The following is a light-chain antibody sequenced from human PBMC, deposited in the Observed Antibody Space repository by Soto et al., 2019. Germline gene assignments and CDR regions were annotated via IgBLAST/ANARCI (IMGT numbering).Light chain of an antibody. CDR2: DAS. J-gene: IGKJ4*01. V-gene: IGKV3-15*01. CDR3: QQYNFWPPLT. Sequence: EIVMTQSPATLSVSPGERATLSCRASQSVNSNLAWYRHKPGQAPRLLISDASTRATGVPAWFSGSGSGTEFTLTISSLQSEDSGIYYCQQYNFWPPLTFGGGTKVEIK. CDR1: QSVNSN.